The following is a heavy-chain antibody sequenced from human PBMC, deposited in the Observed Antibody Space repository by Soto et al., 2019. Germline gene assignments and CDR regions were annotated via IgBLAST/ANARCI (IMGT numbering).Heavy chain of an antibody. J-gene: IGHJ3*02. CDR1: GFTFTSSA. D-gene: IGHD4-17*01. CDR3: AAPIGGTMTVTLDAFDI. Sequence: QMQLVQSGPEVKKPGTSVKVSCKASGFTFTSSAMQWVRQARGQRLEWIGWIVVGSGNTNYAQKFQERVTITRDMSTSTAYMELSSLRSEDTAVYYCAAPIGGTMTVTLDAFDIWGQGTMVTVSS. V-gene: IGHV1-58*02. CDR2: IVVGSGNT.